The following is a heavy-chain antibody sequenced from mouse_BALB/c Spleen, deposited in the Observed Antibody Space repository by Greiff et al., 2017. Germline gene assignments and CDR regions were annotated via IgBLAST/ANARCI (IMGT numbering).Heavy chain of an antibody. CDR3: AKNYLGDYDVYYAMDY. D-gene: IGHD2-4*01. J-gene: IGHJ4*01. CDR1: GFSLTSYG. V-gene: IGHV2-5-1*01. Sequence: QVQLKESGPSLVQPSQSLSITCTVSGFSLTSYGVHWVRQSPGKGLEWLGVIWRGGSTDYNAAFMSRLSITKDNSKSQVFFKMNSLQADDTAIYYCAKNYLGDYDVYYAMDYWGQGTSVTVSS. CDR2: IWRGGST.